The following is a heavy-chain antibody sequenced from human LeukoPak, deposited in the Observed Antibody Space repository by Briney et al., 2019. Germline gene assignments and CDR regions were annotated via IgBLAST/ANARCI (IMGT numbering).Heavy chain of an antibody. CDR1: GGSISSHY. CDR3: ARETANDAFYI. V-gene: IGHV4-59*11. CDR2: IYYSGST. Sequence: SETLSLTCTVSGGSISSHYWSWIRQPPGKGLEWIGYIYYSGSTNYNPSLKSRVTISVDTSKNQFSLKLSSVTAADTAVYYCARETANDAFYIWGQGTMVTVSS. J-gene: IGHJ3*02.